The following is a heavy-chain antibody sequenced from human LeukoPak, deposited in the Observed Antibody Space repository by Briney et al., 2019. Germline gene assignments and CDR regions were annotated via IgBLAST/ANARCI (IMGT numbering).Heavy chain of an antibody. J-gene: IGHJ4*02. V-gene: IGHV3-49*03. D-gene: IGHD3-9*01. CDR2: IRSKAYGGTT. CDR3: TRGLIRYFDWLGDFDY. CDR1: GFTFGDYA. Sequence: GGSLRLSCTASGFTFGDYAMSWFRQAPGKGLEWVSFIRSKAYGGTTEYAASVKGRFTISRDDSKSIAYLQMNSLKTEDTAVYYCTRGLIRYFDWLGDFDYWGQGTLVTVSS.